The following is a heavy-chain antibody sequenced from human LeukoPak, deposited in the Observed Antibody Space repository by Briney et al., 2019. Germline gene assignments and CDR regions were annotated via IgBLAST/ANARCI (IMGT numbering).Heavy chain of an antibody. D-gene: IGHD3-3*01. V-gene: IGHV3-30*18. Sequence: QPGRSLRLSCAASGFTFSSYGTHWVRQAPGKGLEWVAVISYDGSNKYYADSVKGRFTISRDNSKNTLYLQMNSLRAEDTAVYYCAKHLEDWGQGTLVTVSS. CDR2: ISYDGSNK. CDR3: AKHLED. J-gene: IGHJ4*02. CDR1: GFTFSSYG.